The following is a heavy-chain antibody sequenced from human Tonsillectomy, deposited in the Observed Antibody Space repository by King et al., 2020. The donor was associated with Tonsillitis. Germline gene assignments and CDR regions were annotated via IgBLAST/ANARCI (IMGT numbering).Heavy chain of an antibody. D-gene: IGHD1-26*01. Sequence: VQLVESGGGVVQPGRSLRLSCAASGFTFSSYAMHWVRQAPGKGLEWVAVISYDGSNKYYADPVKGRFTISRDNSKNTLYLQMNSLRAEDTAVYYCARGPYTGSYGGVFDYWGQGTLVTVSS. J-gene: IGHJ4*02. CDR3: ARGPYTGSYGGVFDY. CDR1: GFTFSSYA. CDR2: ISYDGSNK. V-gene: IGHV3-30-3*01.